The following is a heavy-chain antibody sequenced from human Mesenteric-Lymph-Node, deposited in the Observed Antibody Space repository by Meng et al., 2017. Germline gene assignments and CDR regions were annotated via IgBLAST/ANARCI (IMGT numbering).Heavy chain of an antibody. CDR3: ARGRGNQPLFDF. V-gene: IGHV1-69*10. CDR1: GGSFSTYT. CDR2: LIPVLNKA. D-gene: IGHD2/OR15-2a*01. Sequence: QVQLVQSGAEVKKPGSSVKVACKTSGGSFSTYTFSWVRQAPGQGLEWMGGLIPVLNKAKSALRFQDRVTFTADETTTTAYMELSSLTFEDTAVYFCARGRGNQPLFDFWGQGTLVTSPQ. J-gene: IGHJ4*02.